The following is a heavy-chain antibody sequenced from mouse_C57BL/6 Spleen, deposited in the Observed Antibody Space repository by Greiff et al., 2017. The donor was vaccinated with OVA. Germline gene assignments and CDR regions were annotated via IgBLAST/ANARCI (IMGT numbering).Heavy chain of an antibody. CDR3: ARHEGGDGFRNYYAMDY. D-gene: IGHD2-3*01. J-gene: IGHJ4*01. V-gene: IGHV1-62-2*01. CDR2: FYPGSGSI. Sequence: QVQLQQSGAELVKPGASVKLSCKASGYTFTEYTIHWVKQRSGQGLEWIGWFYPGSGSIKYNEKFKDKATLTADKSSSTVYMELSSLTSEDSAVYFCARHEGGDGFRNYYAMDYWGQGTSVTVAS. CDR1: GYTFTEYT.